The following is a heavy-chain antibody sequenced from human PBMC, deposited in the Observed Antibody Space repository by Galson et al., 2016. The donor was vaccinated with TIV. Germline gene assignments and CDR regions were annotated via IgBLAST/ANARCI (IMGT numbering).Heavy chain of an antibody. D-gene: IGHD4-17*01. CDR2: ISGYSGNA. CDR3: ARGATVTHYGSFDY. Sequence: SVKVSCKASGYTFSSYSINWVRQAPGQGLEWMGWISGYSGNANYAQKFQGRATMTTDTSTGTAYMELRSLRSDDTAVYYCARGATVTHYGSFDYWGQGTLVTVFS. CDR1: GYTFSSYS. V-gene: IGHV1-18*04. J-gene: IGHJ4*02.